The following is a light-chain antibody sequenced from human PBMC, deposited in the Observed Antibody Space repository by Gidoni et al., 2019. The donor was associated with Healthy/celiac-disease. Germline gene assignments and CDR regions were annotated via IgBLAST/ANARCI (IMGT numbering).Light chain of an antibody. V-gene: IGKV4-1*01. J-gene: IGKJ3*01. CDR1: QSVLYSSNNKNY. Sequence: DIVMTQSPDSLAVSLGERATIKCKSSQSVLYSSNNKNYLAWYQQKPGQPPKLLIYWASTRESGVPDRFSGSGSGTDFTLTISSLQAEDVAVYYCQQYYSTRFTFGPGTKVDIK. CDR2: WAS. CDR3: QQYYSTRFT.